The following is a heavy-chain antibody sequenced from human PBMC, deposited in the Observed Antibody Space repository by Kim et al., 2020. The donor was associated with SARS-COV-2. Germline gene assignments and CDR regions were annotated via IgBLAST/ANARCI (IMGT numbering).Heavy chain of an antibody. Sequence: SETLSLTCTVSGGSISSGGYYWSWIRQHPGKGLEWIGYIYYSGSTYYNPSLKSRVTISVDTSKNQFSLKLSSVTAADTAVYYCAREDSSSSFAWFDPWGQGTLVTVSS. D-gene: IGHD6-6*01. CDR2: IYYSGST. CDR1: GGSISSGGYY. J-gene: IGHJ5*02. CDR3: AREDSSSSFAWFDP. V-gene: IGHV4-31*03.